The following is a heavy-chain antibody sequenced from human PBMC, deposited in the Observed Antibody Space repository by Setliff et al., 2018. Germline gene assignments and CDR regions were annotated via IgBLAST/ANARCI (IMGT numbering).Heavy chain of an antibody. V-gene: IGHV3-15*01. CDR2: IKSKTDGGTT. J-gene: IGHJ4*02. CDR1: GFTFSNAW. Sequence: RLSCAASGFTFSNAWMTWVRQAPGKGLEWVGLIKSKTDGGTTDYAAPVKGRFTISRDDSKNTMYLQMNSLKTEDTAVYYCTTDEYCSGGTCLWHWGQGTLVTVSS. CDR3: TTDEYCSGGTCLWH. D-gene: IGHD2-15*01.